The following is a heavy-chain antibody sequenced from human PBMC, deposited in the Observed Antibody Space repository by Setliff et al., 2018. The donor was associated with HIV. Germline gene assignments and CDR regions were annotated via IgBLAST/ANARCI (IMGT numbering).Heavy chain of an antibody. J-gene: IGHJ2*01. CDR3: AKEYCSSTSCYVPGYFDL. D-gene: IGHD2-2*01. CDR1: GFTFSAYA. CDR2: INGGNTP. Sequence: GGSLRLSCAASGFTFSAYAMNWVRQAPGRGLEWVAAINGGNTPYYADSVKGRFTISRDNSKNSLYLQMNSLRTEDTALYYCAKEYCSSTSCYVPGYFDLWGRGTLVTVSS. V-gene: IGHV3-43*02.